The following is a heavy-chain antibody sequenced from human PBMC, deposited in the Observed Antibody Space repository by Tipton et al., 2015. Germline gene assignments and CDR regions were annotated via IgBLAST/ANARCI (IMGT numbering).Heavy chain of an antibody. CDR3: ANLYVDYDY. CDR2: IYHSGSS. CDR1: GGSISSNDYY. J-gene: IGHJ4*02. D-gene: IGHD4-17*01. V-gene: IGHV4-39*01. Sequence: TLSLTCTVSGGSISSNDYYWGWIRQPPGKELEWIGSIYHSGSSYISPSLKSRLTMSVDTSKNQFSLNLTSVTAADTAVYYCANLYVDYDYWGQGTLVTVSS.